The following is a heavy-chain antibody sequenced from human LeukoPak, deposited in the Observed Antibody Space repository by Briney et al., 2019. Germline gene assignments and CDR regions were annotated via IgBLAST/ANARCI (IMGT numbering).Heavy chain of an antibody. CDR1: GFTFSSYG. CDR3: ATEQGIAACSADY. J-gene: IGHJ4*02. V-gene: IGHV3-30*02. D-gene: IGHD6-13*01. CDR2: IRYDGSNK. Sequence: GGSLRLSCAASGFTFSSYGMHWVRQAPGKGLERVAFIRYDGSNKYYADSVKGRFTISRDNSKNTLYLQMNSLRAEDTAVYYCATEQGIAACSADYWGQGTLVTVSS.